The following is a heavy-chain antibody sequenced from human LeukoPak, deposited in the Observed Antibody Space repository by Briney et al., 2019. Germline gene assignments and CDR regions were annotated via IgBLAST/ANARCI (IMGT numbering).Heavy chain of an antibody. CDR3: ARGPSGYSYGGYDY. Sequence: GGSLRLSCAASGFTFSSYAMHWVRQAPGRGLEWVAVISYDGSNKYYADSVKGRFTISRDNSKNTLYLQMNSLRAEDTAVYYCARGPSGYSYGGYDYWGQGTLVTASS. V-gene: IGHV3-30-3*01. D-gene: IGHD5-18*01. CDR1: GFTFSSYA. CDR2: ISYDGSNK. J-gene: IGHJ4*02.